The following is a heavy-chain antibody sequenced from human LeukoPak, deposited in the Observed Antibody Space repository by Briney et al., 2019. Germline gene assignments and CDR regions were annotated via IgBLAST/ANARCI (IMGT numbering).Heavy chain of an antibody. V-gene: IGHV1-2*02. CDR1: GYTFTSYG. J-gene: IGHJ4*02. D-gene: IGHD3-3*01. CDR2: INPNSGGT. Sequence: GASVKVSCKASGYTFTSYGISWVRQAPGQGLEWMGWINPNSGGTNYAQKFQGRVTMTRDTSISTAYMELSRLRSDDTAVYYCARMTYYDFWSGDYWGQGTLVTVSS. CDR3: ARMTYYDFWSGDY.